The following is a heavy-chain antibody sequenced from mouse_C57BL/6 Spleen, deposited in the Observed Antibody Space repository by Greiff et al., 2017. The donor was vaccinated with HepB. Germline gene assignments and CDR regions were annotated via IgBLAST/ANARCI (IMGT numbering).Heavy chain of an antibody. V-gene: IGHV3-6*01. J-gene: IGHJ2*01. CDR3: ASGTWHY. CDR1: GYSITSGYY. Sequence: EVKLVESGPGLVKPSQSLSLTCSVTGYSITSGYYWNWIRQFPGNKLEWMGYISYDGSNNYNPSLKNRISITRDTSKNQFFLKLNSVTTEDTATYYCASGTWHYWGQGTTLTVSS. CDR2: ISYDGSN. D-gene: IGHD4-1*01.